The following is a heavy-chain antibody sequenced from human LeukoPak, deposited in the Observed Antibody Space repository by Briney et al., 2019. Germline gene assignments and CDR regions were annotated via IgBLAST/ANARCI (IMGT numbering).Heavy chain of an antibody. V-gene: IGHV4-38-2*01. Sequence: PSETLSLTCAVSGYSISSGYYWGWIRQPPGKGLEWIGSIYHSGSTYYNPSLKSRVTISVDTSKNQFSLKLSSVTAADTAVYYCARQVGGSINAFDIWGQGTMVTVSS. CDR3: ARQVGGSINAFDI. CDR2: IYHSGST. D-gene: IGHD3-10*01. CDR1: GYSISSGYY. J-gene: IGHJ3*02.